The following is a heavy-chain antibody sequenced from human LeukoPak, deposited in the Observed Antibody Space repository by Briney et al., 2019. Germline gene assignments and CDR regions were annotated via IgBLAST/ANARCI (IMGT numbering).Heavy chain of an antibody. CDR3: ARGRGADAFDI. J-gene: IGHJ3*02. CDR1: GFTFSSYA. D-gene: IGHD3-10*01. Sequence: GGSPSLSCAASGFTFSSYAMSWVRQAPGKGLEWVSAISGSGGSTYYADSVQGRFTISRDNSKNTLYLQMNSLRAEDTAVYYCARGRGADAFDIWGQGTMVTVSS. V-gene: IGHV3-23*01. CDR2: ISGSGGST.